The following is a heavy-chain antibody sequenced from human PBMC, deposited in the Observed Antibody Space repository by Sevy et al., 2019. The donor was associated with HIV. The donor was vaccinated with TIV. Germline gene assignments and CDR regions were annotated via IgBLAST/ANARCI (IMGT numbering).Heavy chain of an antibody. Sequence: SETLSLTCTVSGGSISSSSYYWGWIRQPPGKGLEWIGSIYYSGSTYYNPSLKSRVTISVDTSKNQFSLKLSSVTAADTAVYYCARWSIAARCWFDTWGQGTLVTVSS. J-gene: IGHJ5*02. CDR1: GGSISSSSYY. D-gene: IGHD6-6*01. CDR2: IYYSGST. CDR3: ARWSIAARCWFDT. V-gene: IGHV4-39*01.